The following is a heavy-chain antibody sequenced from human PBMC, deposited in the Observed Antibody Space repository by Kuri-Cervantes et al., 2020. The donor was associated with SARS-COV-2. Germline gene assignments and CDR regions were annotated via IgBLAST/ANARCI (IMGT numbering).Heavy chain of an antibody. CDR1: GFNFNGAW. CDR2: IKSRTDGETI. CDR3: ATDYAHTSMAY. J-gene: IGHJ4*02. D-gene: IGHD2-2*01. V-gene: IGHV3-15*07. Sequence: GESLKISCVASGFNFNGAWMNWVRQAPGKGLEWVGLIKSRTDGETIVYAAPVKGRFTISRDDSENTLFQQMNSLETEDTAVYYCATDYAHTSMAYWGQGTLVTVSS.